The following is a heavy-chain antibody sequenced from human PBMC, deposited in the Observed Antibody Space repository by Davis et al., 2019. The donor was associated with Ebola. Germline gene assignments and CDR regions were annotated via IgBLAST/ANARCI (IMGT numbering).Heavy chain of an antibody. V-gene: IGHV3-9*01. D-gene: IGHD6-6*01. CDR1: GFTFDDYA. J-gene: IGHJ6*04. CDR3: VKEGVYGTSSGRYYYGMDV. Sequence: GGSLRLSCAASGFTFDDYAMHWVRHAPGKGLEWVSGISWNSGSIGYADSAKGRFTISRDNAKNTVYLQMNSLRAEDTAVYYCVKEGVYGTSSGRYYYGMDVWGKGTTVTVSS. CDR2: ISWNSGSI.